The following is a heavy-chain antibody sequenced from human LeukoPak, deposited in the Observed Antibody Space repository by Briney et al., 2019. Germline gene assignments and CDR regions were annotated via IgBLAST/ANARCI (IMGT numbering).Heavy chain of an antibody. CDR1: DYTFTNYG. V-gene: IGHV1-18*01. D-gene: IGHD4-17*01. J-gene: IGHJ4*02. Sequence: VSVRVSCKASDYTFTNYGISWVRQAPGQGLEWMGWISAYNGNTNYAQRLQGRVTMTTDTSTSTAYMELRSLRSDDTAVYYCARTDYGDYSYYFDYWGQGTLVTVSS. CDR2: ISAYNGNT. CDR3: ARTDYGDYSYYFDY.